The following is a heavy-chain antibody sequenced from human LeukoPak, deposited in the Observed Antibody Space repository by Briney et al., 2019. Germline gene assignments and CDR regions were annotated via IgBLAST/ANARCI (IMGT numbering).Heavy chain of an antibody. J-gene: IGHJ4*02. D-gene: IGHD2-2*01. CDR1: GFTFSSYW. V-gene: IGHV3-7*01. Sequence: PGGSLRLSCAASGFTFSSYWMSWVRQAPGKGLEWVANIKQDGSEKYYVDSVKGRFTISRDNAKNSLYLQMNSLRAEDTAVYYCARDKGVVVPAAMAGDFDYWGQGTLVTVSS. CDR2: IKQDGSEK. CDR3: ARDKGVVVPAAMAGDFDY.